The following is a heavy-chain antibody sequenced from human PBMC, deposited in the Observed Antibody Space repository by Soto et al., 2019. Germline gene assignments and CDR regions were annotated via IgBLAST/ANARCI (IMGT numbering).Heavy chain of an antibody. Sequence: SETLSLTCTVSGGSISGYYWIWIRQPPVNRLEFIGYIDYYLSTNYNPSLKSRFTISFYTSKKHFSLNLGSVTAADTAIYYCARYCDSPSGFDIWGQGTMVTVSS. CDR3: ARYCDSPSGFDI. J-gene: IGHJ3*02. CDR2: IDYYLST. V-gene: IGHV4-59*01. D-gene: IGHD3-9*01. CDR1: GGSISGYY.